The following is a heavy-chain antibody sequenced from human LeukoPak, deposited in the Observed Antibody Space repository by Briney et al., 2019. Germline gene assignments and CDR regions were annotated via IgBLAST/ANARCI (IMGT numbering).Heavy chain of an antibody. V-gene: IGHV1-18*01. CDR2: ISGYNGKT. J-gene: IGHJ4*02. D-gene: IGHD6-6*01. Sequence: GASVKVSCKTSGFNFTSYGISWVRQVPGQGLEWVGWISGYNGKTNYAQKFQGRVTMTTDTSTSTVYMDLRSLRSDDTAVYYCARDLVQYSSSDWGQGTLITVSS. CDR1: GFNFTSYG. CDR3: ARDLVQYSSSD.